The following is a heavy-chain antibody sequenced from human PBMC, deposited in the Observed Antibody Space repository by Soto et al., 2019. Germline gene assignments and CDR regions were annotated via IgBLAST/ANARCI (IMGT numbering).Heavy chain of an antibody. J-gene: IGHJ4*02. D-gene: IGHD5-12*01. CDR1: GGSISSGDYY. Sequence: SETMSLTCTVSGGSISSGDYYWSWIRQPPGKGLEWIGYIYYSGSTYYNPSLKSRVTISVDTSKNQFSLKLSSVTAADTAVYYCARDLYSGYVPYWGQGTLVTVSS. CDR2: IYYSGST. CDR3: ARDLYSGYVPY. V-gene: IGHV4-30-4*01.